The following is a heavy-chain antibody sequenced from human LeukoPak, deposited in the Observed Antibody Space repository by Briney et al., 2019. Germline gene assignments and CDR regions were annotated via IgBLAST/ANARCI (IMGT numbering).Heavy chain of an antibody. CDR3: ASPLYSSSWYYFDY. D-gene: IGHD6-13*01. CDR1: GYTFTSYA. CDR2: INAGNGNT. J-gene: IGHJ4*02. Sequence: ASVKVSCKASGYTFTSYAMHWVGQAPGQRLEWMGWINAGNGNTKYSQKFQGRVIITRDTSASTAYMELSSLRSEDTAVYYCASPLYSSSWYYFDYWGQGTLVTVSS. V-gene: IGHV1-3*01.